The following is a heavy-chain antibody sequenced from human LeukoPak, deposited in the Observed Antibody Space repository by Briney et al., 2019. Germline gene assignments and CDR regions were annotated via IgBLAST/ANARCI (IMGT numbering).Heavy chain of an antibody. CDR1: GYTFTSYD. CDR2: MNPNSGNT. J-gene: IGHJ4*02. Sequence: GASVKVSCKASGYTFTSYDINWVRQATGQGLEWMGWMNPNSGNTGNAQKFQGRVTMTRNTAISTAYMELSSLRSEDTAVYYCARGLGYCSGGNCNHFDYWGQGTLVTVSS. CDR3: ARGLGYCSGGNCNHFDY. D-gene: IGHD2-15*01. V-gene: IGHV1-8*01.